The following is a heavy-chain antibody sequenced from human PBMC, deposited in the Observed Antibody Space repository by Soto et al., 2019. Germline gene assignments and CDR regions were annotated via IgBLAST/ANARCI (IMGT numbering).Heavy chain of an antibody. CDR1: GYTFTSYD. J-gene: IGHJ6*03. D-gene: IGHD3-10*01. V-gene: IGHV1-8*01. CDR2: MNPNSGNT. Sequence: QVQLVQSGAEVKKPGASVKVSCKASGYTFTSYDINWVRQATGQGLEWMGWMNPNSGNTGYAQKFQCRGTMTRNTSISTAYMELSSLRSEDTAVYYCARERYYGSGSFVSSYYYYYMDVWGKGTTVTVSS. CDR3: ARERYYGSGSFVSSYYYYYMDV.